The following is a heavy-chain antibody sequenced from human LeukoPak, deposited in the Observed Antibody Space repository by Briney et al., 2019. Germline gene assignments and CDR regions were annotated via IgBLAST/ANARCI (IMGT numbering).Heavy chain of an antibody. D-gene: IGHD3-3*01. J-gene: IGHJ6*03. CDR2: INPNSGGT. V-gene: IGHV1-2*02. CDR3: AWSCYYVPFYYMDV. Sequence: ASVKVSCKASGYTFTGYYMHWVRQAPGQGLEWMGWINPNSGGTNYAQKFQGRVTMTTDTSTSTAYMELRSLRSDDTAVYYCAWSCYYVPFYYMDVWGKGTTVTISS. CDR1: GYTFTGYY.